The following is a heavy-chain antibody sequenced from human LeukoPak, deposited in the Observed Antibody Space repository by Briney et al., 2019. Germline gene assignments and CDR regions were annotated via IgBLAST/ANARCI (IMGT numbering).Heavy chain of an antibody. CDR1: GFSVSNTY. J-gene: IGHJ6*02. V-gene: IGHV3-53*04. CDR3: ARSAARLRYYYAMDV. D-gene: IGHD6-6*01. Sequence: TGGSLRLSCAASGFSVSNTYMSWVRQAPGKGLEWVSVIYSGDSGVSTYYADSVKGRFTISRHNSKNTLYIQMSSLRAEDTAVYFCARSAARLRYYYAMDVWGQGTTVTVCS. CDR2: IYSGDSGVST.